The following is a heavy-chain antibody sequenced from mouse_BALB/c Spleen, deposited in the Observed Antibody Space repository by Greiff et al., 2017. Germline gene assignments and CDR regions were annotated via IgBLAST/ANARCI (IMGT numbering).Heavy chain of an antibody. CDR1: GYTFTDYA. CDR3: ARLRGGAMDD. Sequence: QVQLQQSGAELVRPGVSVKISCKGSGYTFTDYAMHWVKQSHAKSLEWIGVISTYYGDASYNQKFKGKATMTVDKSSSTAYMELARLTSEDSAIYYCARLRGGAMDDWGQGTSVTVSS. CDR2: ISTYYGDA. V-gene: IGHV1S137*01. J-gene: IGHJ4*01.